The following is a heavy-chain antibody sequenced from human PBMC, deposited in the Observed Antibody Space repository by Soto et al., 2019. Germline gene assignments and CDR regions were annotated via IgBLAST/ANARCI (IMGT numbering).Heavy chain of an antibody. J-gene: IGHJ4*02. CDR1: GFNFSSYS. CDR2: INSGGTQI. CDR3: ARGSTTVTYLGFDY. D-gene: IGHD4-17*01. V-gene: IGHV3-21*04. Sequence: EVQLVESGGGLVKPGRSLRLTCEASGFNFSSYSMHWVRQAPGKGLEWVSSINSGGTQIYYADSVKGRFSISRDTVKRSLFLQMNSLRDEDTGVYFCARGSTTVTYLGFDYWGQGALHSVS.